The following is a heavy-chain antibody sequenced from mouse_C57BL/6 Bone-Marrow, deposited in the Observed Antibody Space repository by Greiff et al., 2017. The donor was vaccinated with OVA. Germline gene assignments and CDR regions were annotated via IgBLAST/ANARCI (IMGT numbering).Heavy chain of an antibody. D-gene: IGHD1-1*01. V-gene: IGHV1-18*01. CDR2: INPNNGGT. CDR3: ARRYPGYGSSYWYFDV. Sequence: EVQLVESGPELVKPGASVKIPCKASGYTFTDYNMDWVKQSHGKSLEWIGDINPNNGGTIYNQKFKGKATLTVDKSSSTAYMGLRSLTSEDTAVYYCARRYPGYGSSYWYFDVWGTGTTVTVSS. CDR1: GYTFTDYN. J-gene: IGHJ1*03.